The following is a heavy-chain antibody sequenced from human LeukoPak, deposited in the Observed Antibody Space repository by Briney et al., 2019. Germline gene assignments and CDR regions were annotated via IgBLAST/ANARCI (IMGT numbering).Heavy chain of an antibody. D-gene: IGHD2-8*01. CDR3: ARGSGGDIVLMGIPFDP. CDR2: IYYSGST. Sequence: SETLSLTCTVSGGSISSHYWSWIRQPPGKGLEWIGYIYYSGSTNYNPSLKSRVTIPVDTSKNQFSLKLSSVTAADTAVYYCARGSGGDIVLMGIPFDPWGQGTLVTVSS. CDR1: GGSISSHY. V-gene: IGHV4-59*11. J-gene: IGHJ5*02.